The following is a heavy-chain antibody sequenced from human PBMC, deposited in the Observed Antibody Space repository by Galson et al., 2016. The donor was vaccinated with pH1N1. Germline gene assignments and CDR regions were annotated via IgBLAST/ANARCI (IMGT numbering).Heavy chain of an antibody. J-gene: IGHJ4*02. CDR2: VYPGDSDT. D-gene: IGHD5-24*01. V-gene: IGHV5-51*01. Sequence: QSGAEVKKSGESLKISCRSSGYSFTGYWLAWVRQVHGNGLEWMGVVYPGDSDTRYSPSFEGQFTISADNSINTAYLQWSSLKASDTDIYCCARYRDGYKITASFDHWGQGTLVTVS. CDR1: GYSFTGYW. CDR3: ARYRDGYKITASFDH.